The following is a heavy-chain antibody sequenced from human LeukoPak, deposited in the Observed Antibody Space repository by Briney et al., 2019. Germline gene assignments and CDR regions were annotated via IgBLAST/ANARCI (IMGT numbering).Heavy chain of an antibody. J-gene: IGHJ5*02. V-gene: IGHV3-7*05. CDR1: GFTFSSYW. CDR2: IKEDGSEK. Sequence: GGSLRLSCAASGFTFSSYWMSWVRQAPGKGLEWVANIKEDGSEKYYVDSAKGRFSISRDNAKNSLNLQMNSLRAEDTAVYYCARLIVGLTNWFDPWGQGTLLTVSS. CDR3: ARLIVGLTNWFDP. D-gene: IGHD1-26*01.